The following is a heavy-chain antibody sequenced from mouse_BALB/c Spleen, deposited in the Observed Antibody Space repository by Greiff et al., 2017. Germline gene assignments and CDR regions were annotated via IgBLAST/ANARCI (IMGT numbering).Heavy chain of an antibody. D-gene: IGHD2-4*01. J-gene: IGHJ1*01. CDR1: GYSFTSYW. Sequence: VHVKQSGTVLARPGASVKMSCKASGYSFTSYWMHWVKQRPGQGLEWIGAIYPGNSDTSYNQKFKGKAKLTAVTSASTAYMELSSLTNEDSAVYYCTRGVYDYDDWYFDVWGAGTTVTVSS. V-gene: IGHV1-5*01. CDR2: IYPGNSDT. CDR3: TRGVYDYDDWYFDV.